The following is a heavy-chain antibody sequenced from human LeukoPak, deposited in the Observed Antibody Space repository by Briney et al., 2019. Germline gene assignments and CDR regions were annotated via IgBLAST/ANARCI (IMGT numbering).Heavy chain of an antibody. CDR2: IIPILGIA. J-gene: IGHJ6*02. CDR3: AREFEVGYYGSGSYRYGMDV. V-gene: IGHV1-69*04. CDR1: GGTFSSYT. D-gene: IGHD3-10*01. Sequence: SAKVSCKASGGTFSSYTISWVRQAPGQGLEWMGRIIPILGIANYAQKFQGRVTITADKSTSTAYMELSSLRSEDTAVYYCAREFEVGYYGSGSYRYGMDVWGQGTTVTVSS.